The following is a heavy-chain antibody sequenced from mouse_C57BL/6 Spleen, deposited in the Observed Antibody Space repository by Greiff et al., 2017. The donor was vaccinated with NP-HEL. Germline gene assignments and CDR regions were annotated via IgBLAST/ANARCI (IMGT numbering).Heavy chain of an antibody. CDR3: ARRASYYSNYGGDY. Sequence: VQLQQPGAELVKPGASVKLSCKASGYTFTSYWMQWVKQRPGQGLEWIGEIDPSDSYTNYNQKFKGKATLTVDTSSSTAYMQLSSLTSEDSAVYYCARRASYYSNYGGDYWGQGTTLTVSS. CDR1: GYTFTSYW. V-gene: IGHV1-50*01. D-gene: IGHD2-5*01. CDR2: IDPSDSYT. J-gene: IGHJ2*01.